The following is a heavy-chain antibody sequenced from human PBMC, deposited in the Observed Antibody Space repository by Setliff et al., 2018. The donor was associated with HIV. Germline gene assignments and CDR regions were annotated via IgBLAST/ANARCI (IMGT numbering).Heavy chain of an antibody. J-gene: IGHJ4*02. CDR3: TSGRTMPTLTT. CDR1: GGSINTYY. CDR2: FYHSGST. Sequence: SETLSLTCTVSGGSINTYYWTWIRQSPGKGLEWIGYFYHSGSTNYNPSLKSRVSISVDTSKNQFSLALTSVTAADTAVYFCTSGRTMPTLTTWGQGTLVTVSS. D-gene: IGHD2-2*01. V-gene: IGHV4-59*01.